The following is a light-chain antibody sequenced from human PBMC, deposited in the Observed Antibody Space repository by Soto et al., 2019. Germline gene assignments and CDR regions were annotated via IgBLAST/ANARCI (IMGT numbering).Light chain of an antibody. V-gene: IGKV3-20*01. CDR1: QSVSSSY. J-gene: IGKJ1*01. CDR3: QQYGSSPQT. Sequence: EIVLPQSPGTLSLSPGVRATLSCRASQSVSSSYLAWYQQKPGQAPRLLIYGASSRATGIPDRFSGSGSGTDFTLTISRLEPEDFAVYYCQQYGSSPQTFGQGTKVDIK. CDR2: GAS.